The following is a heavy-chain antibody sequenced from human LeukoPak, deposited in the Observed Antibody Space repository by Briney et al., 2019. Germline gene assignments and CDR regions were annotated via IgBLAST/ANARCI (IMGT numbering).Heavy chain of an antibody. CDR2: IYYSGST. CDR1: GGSISSGDYY. J-gene: IGHJ4*02. V-gene: IGHV4-30-4*08. Sequence: SETLSLTCTVSGGSISSGDYYWSWIRQPPGKGLEWIGYIYYSGSTYYNPSLKSRVTISVDTSKNQFSLKLSYVTAADTAVYYCARGEPLRFLEWLYFDYWGQGTLVTVSS. CDR3: ARGEPLRFLEWLYFDY. D-gene: IGHD3-3*01.